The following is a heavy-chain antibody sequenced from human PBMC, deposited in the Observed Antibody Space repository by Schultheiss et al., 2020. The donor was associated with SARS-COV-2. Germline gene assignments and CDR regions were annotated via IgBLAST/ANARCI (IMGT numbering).Heavy chain of an antibody. D-gene: IGHD3-9*01. CDR1: GFTFSRYS. CDR2: ISSSSSYI. CDR3: ARETQDYDILTGYDYYYYYGMGV. V-gene: IGHV3-21*01. Sequence: GGSLRLSCSASGFTFSRYSMNWVRQAPGKGLEWVSSISSSSSYIYYADSVKGRFTISRDNAKNSLYLQMNSRRAEDTAVYYGARETQDYDILTGYDYYYYYGMGVWGQGTTVTVSS. J-gene: IGHJ6*02.